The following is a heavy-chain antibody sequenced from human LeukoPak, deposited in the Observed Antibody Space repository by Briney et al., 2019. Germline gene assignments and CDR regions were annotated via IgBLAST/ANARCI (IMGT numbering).Heavy chain of an antibody. J-gene: IGHJ2*01. CDR2: IWYDGSNE. D-gene: IGHD6-13*01. CDR3: ARDSASIAAAVYWYFDL. CDR1: GFTFNTYA. Sequence: PGGSLRLSCAAPGFTFNTYAMNWVRQAPGKGLEWVAVIWYDGSNEYYADSVKGRFTISRDNSKNTLYLQMNSLRAEDSAVYFCARDSASIAAAVYWYFDLWVRGTLVTVSS. V-gene: IGHV3-33*01.